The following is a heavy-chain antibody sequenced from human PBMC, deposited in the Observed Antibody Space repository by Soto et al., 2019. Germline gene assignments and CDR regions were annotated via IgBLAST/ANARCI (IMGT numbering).Heavy chain of an antibody. CDR1: GFIFSNYG. V-gene: IGHV3-30*18. Sequence: QVQLVESGGGVVQPGRSLRLSCAASGFIFSNYGMHWVRQAPGKGLEWVAVISYDGNKQHYGESVKGRFTISRDSYKNTLYLQMNSLRPEDTAVYYCAKDSWFGELFRSYMDVWGKGTTVTVS. D-gene: IGHD3-10*01. CDR2: ISYDGNKQ. J-gene: IGHJ6*03. CDR3: AKDSWFGELFRSYMDV.